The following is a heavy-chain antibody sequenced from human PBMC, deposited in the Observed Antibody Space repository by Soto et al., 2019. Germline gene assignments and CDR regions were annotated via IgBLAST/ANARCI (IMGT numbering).Heavy chain of an antibody. D-gene: IGHD3-16*02. CDR3: ARLSGNAFDI. CDR1: GGSISSSSYN. Sequence: PSETLSLTCSVSGGSISSSSYNWDWIRQPPGKGLEWIGTIYYNGDTDYNPSLKSRAAISVDASDFQFSLKLTSVTAADTSIYYCARLSGNAFDIWGHGTMVTVSS. CDR2: IYYNGDT. V-gene: IGHV4-39*01. J-gene: IGHJ3*02.